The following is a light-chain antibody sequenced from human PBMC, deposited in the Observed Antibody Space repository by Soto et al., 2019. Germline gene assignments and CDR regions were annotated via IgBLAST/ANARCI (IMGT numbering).Light chain of an antibody. CDR2: EVE. CDR3: SSYTDGTLLI. CDR1: ISDVGGYRY. J-gene: IGLJ2*01. Sequence: QSALTQPVSGSSSPGQPITISCTGTISDVGGYRYVSWYQQHADKVPKLIIYEVENRPSGVSLRFSGYKSGNTATLTISGLQAEDEADYYCSSYTDGTLLIFGGWTKVTVL. V-gene: IGLV2-14*01.